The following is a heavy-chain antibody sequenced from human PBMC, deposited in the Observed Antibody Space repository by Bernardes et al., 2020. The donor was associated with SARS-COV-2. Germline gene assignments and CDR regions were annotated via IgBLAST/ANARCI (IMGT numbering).Heavy chain of an antibody. J-gene: IGHJ6*04. D-gene: IGHD2-2*01. V-gene: IGHV3-30*03. Sequence: GGSLRLSCAASGFTFSIYDMHWVRQAPGKGLEWVALISHDGTNKHYADAVKGRFTVSRDNSKNTLYLQMNSLRGGDAALYYCARAYCSLSTCYAIPHNYYHFYGMDVWGEGTTVTVSS. CDR1: GFTFSIYD. CDR3: ARAYCSLSTCYAIPHNYYHFYGMDV. CDR2: ISHDGTNK.